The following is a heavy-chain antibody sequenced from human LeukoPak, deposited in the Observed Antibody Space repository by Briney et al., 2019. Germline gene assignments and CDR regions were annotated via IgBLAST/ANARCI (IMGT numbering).Heavy chain of an antibody. Sequence: GGSLRLSCVASGYSFSDSSVHWVRQSSGRGLEWVGLIDKKDNLYATAYAESVKGRFTISREDSRDTAFLHMDSLKTEDTALYFCTRDRGTYNWFDPWGQGTLVTVSS. J-gene: IGHJ5*02. D-gene: IGHD2-15*01. V-gene: IGHV3-73*01. CDR2: IDKKDNLYAT. CDR3: TRDRGTYNWFDP. CDR1: GYSFSDSS.